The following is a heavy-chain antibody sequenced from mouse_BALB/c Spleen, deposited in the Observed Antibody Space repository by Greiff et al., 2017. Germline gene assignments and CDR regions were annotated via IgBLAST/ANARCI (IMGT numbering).Heavy chain of an antibody. D-gene: IGHD2-2*01. V-gene: IGHV1-63*01. J-gene: IGHJ3*01. CDR3: ANGYDSLFAY. Sequence: VQLQQSGAELVRPGTSVKISCKASGYAFTNYWLGWVKQRPGHGLEWIGDIYPGSGNTYYNEKFKGKATLTADKSSSTAYMQLSSLTSEDSAVYFCANGYDSLFAYWGQGTLVTVSA. CDR2: IYPGSGNT. CDR1: GYAFTNYW.